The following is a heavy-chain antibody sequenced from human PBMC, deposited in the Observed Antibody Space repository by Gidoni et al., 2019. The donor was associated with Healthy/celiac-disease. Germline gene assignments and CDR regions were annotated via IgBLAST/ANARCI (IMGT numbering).Heavy chain of an antibody. CDR1: GGSFSSGSYY. CDR2: IYTSGST. Sequence: QVQLQESGQGLVKPSQTLSLTCTVSGGSFSSGSYYWSWIRQPAGKGLEWIGRIYTSGSTNYNPSLKSRVTISVDTSKNQFSLKLSSVTAADTAVYYCARDRDFWSGRMDVWGKGTTVTVSS. D-gene: IGHD3-3*01. V-gene: IGHV4-61*02. J-gene: IGHJ6*03. CDR3: ARDRDFWSGRMDV.